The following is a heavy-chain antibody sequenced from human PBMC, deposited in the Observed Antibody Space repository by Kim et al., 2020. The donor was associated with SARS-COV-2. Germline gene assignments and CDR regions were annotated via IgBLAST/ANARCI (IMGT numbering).Heavy chain of an antibody. CDR2: IWYDGSNK. V-gene: IGHV3-33*01. J-gene: IGHJ6*02. Sequence: GSLRLSCAASGFTFSSYGMHWVRQAPGKGLEWVAVIWYDGSNKYYADSVKGRFTISRDNSKNTLYLQMNSLRAEDKAVYYCARDTRDYYGMDVWGQGTTVTVSS. CDR3: ARDTRDYYGMDV. CDR1: GFTFSSYG.